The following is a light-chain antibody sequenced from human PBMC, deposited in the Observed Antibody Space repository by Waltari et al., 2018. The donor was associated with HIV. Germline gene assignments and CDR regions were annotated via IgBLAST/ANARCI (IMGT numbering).Light chain of an antibody. V-gene: IGKV3-11*01. Sequence: EIVFTQSPATLSLSPGDRATLSCRASQSVSSYLAWYQQKPGQAPRLLIYDASNRATGIPDRFSGSGSGTDFTLTISSLEPEDFAVYYCQQRSNWPLTFGPGTKVDIK. CDR2: DAS. CDR1: QSVSSY. CDR3: QQRSNWPLT. J-gene: IGKJ3*01.